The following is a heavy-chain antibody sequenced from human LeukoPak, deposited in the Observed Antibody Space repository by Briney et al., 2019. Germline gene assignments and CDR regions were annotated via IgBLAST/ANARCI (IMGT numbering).Heavy chain of an antibody. CDR2: IIPILGIA. Sequence: ASVKVSCKASGGTFSSYAISWVRQAPGQGLEWMGRIIPILGIANYAQKFQGRVTITADKSTSTAYMELSSLRSEDTAVYYCARTEESYDFWSGCDDYYGMDVWGQGTTVTVSS. CDR1: GGTFSSYA. CDR3: ARTEESYDFWSGCDDYYGMDV. D-gene: IGHD3-3*01. V-gene: IGHV1-69*04. J-gene: IGHJ6*02.